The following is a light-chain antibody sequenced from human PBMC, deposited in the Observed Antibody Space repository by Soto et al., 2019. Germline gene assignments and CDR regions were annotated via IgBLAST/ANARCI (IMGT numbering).Light chain of an antibody. V-gene: IGLV2-8*01. J-gene: IGLJ2*01. Sequence: QSVLTQPPSASGSPGQSVTISCTGSSSDVGGHNHVSWYQQHPGKAPKLMIYEVSKRPSGVPGRFSGSKSVNTASLTVTGLRAEDEADYYCSSYAGNMNLIFGGGTKLTVL. CDR1: SSDVGGHNH. CDR2: EVS. CDR3: SSYAGNMNLI.